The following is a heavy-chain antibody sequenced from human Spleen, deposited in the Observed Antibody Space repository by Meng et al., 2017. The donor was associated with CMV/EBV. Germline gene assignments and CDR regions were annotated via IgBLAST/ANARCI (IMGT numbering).Heavy chain of an antibody. V-gene: IGHV3-48*01. D-gene: IGHD2-21*01. CDR2: ISSSSSTI. Sequence: GESLKISCAASGFTFSSYSMNWVRQAPGKGLEWVSYISSSSSTIYYADSVKGRFTISRDNSKNTLYLQMNSLRAEDTAVYYCARSQGIARDAFDIWGQGTMVTVSS. J-gene: IGHJ3*02. CDR3: ARSQGIARDAFDI. CDR1: GFTFSSYS.